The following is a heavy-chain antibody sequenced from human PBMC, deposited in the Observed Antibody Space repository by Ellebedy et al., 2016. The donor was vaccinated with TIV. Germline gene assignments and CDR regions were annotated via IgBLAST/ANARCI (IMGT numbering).Heavy chain of an antibody. V-gene: IGHV1-2*02. CDR3: ARRAVATSNVGY. Sequence: AASVKVSCKTSGYTFTGYYIHWARQAPGQGLEWMGWINPKSGGTSYAQKFQGRVTMTRDTSITTVYMQLSSLTSDDKAVYYCARRAVATSNVGYWGQGTLVTVSS. CDR1: GYTFTGYY. J-gene: IGHJ4*02. CDR2: INPKSGGT. D-gene: IGHD5-12*01.